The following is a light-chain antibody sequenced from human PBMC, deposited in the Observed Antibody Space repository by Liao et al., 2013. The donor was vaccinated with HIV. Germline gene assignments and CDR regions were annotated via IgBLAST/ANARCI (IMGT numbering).Light chain of an antibody. CDR3: QSADSSGTYV. V-gene: IGLV3-25*03. CDR2: EDD. CDR1: KLGNKN. Sequence: SYELTQPPSVSVSPGQTASVTCSGDKLGNKNICWYQQKPRQSPVLVIYEDDKRPSGIPERFSGSSSGTTVTLTISGVQAEDEADYYCQSADSSGTYVFGTGTKVTVL. J-gene: IGLJ1*01.